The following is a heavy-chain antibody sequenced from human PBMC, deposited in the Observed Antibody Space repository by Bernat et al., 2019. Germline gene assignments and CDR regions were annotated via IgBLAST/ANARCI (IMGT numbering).Heavy chain of an antibody. Sequence: EVQLVVSGGGLVQPGGSLRLSCAASGFTFSSYWMSWVRQAPGKGLEWVANIKQDGSEKYYVDSVKGRFTISRDNAKNSLYLQMNSLRAEDTAVYYCASYGSSWNYFDYWGQGTLSPSPQ. CDR3: ASYGSSWNYFDY. D-gene: IGHD6-13*01. CDR1: GFTFSSYW. J-gene: IGHJ4*02. CDR2: IKQDGSEK. V-gene: IGHV3-7*01.